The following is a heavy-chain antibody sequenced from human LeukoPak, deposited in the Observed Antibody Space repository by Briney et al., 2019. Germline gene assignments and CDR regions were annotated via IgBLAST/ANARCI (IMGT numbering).Heavy chain of an antibody. J-gene: IGHJ3*02. D-gene: IGHD3-22*01. Sequence: PRGSLRLSCAASGFTFSSYWMSWVRQAPGKGLEWVANIKQDGSEKYYVDSVKGRFTISRDNAKNSLYLQMNSLRAEDTAVYYCARDEYYYDSSGYYPDAFDIWGQGTMVTVSS. CDR3: ARDEYYYDSSGYYPDAFDI. CDR2: IKQDGSEK. CDR1: GFTFSSYW. V-gene: IGHV3-7*03.